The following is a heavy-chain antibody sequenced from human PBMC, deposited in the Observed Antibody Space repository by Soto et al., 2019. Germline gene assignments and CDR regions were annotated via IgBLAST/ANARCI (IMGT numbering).Heavy chain of an antibody. CDR3: ARDEAGYTY. CDR2: IKEDGSAK. V-gene: IGHV3-7*01. Sequence: EVHLVNSGGGLVQPGGSLRLSCEGSGIIFSTHWMSWVRQAPGKGLEWVANIKEDGSAKYYVDSVRGRFTISRDNAKNSLYLQMDSRSAEDTGGYYCARDEAGYTYWGQGTLVTVSS. CDR1: GIIFSTHW. D-gene: IGHD2-2*02. J-gene: IGHJ4*02.